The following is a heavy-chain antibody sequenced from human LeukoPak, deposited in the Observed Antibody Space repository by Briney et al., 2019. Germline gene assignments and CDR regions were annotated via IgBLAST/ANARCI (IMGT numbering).Heavy chain of an antibody. Sequence: PSETLSLTCTVSGGSISSYYWSWIRQPPGKGLEWVGYIYYSGSNNYNPSLKSRVTISVDTSKNQFSLKLGSVTAADTAVYYCARRVSGATFDYWGQGTLVTVSS. CDR1: GGSISSYY. D-gene: IGHD3-10*01. J-gene: IGHJ4*02. V-gene: IGHV4-59*08. CDR3: ARRVSGATFDY. CDR2: IYYSGSN.